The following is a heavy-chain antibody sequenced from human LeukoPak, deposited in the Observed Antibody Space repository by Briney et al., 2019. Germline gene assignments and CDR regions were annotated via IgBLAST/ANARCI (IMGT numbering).Heavy chain of an antibody. CDR2: INHSGGT. Sequence: SETLSLTRAVYAGSFSGYYWNWIRQPPGKGLEWIGEINHSGGTNYNPSLKSRVTISLDTSKNQFSLRLSSVTAADTAVYYCARGAYDASYCGGDCSSFNYWGQGTLVTVSS. D-gene: IGHD2-21*02. V-gene: IGHV4-34*01. CDR3: ARGAYDASYCGGDCSSFNY. CDR1: AGSFSGYY. J-gene: IGHJ4*02.